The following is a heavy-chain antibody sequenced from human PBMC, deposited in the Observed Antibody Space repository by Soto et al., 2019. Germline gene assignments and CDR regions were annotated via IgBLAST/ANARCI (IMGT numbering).Heavy chain of an antibody. CDR3: ARDTYYYDSSGYYPSWYFDY. V-gene: IGHV3-33*01. D-gene: IGHD3-22*01. J-gene: IGHJ4*02. CDR1: GFTFSNYG. Sequence: GGSLRLSCAASGFTFSNYGMHWVRQATGKGLEWVAVVWYDGSNKYYADSVKGRFTISRDNSKNTLYLQISSLRAEDTAVYYCARDTYYYDSSGYYPSWYFDYWGQGTLVTVSS. CDR2: VWYDGSNK.